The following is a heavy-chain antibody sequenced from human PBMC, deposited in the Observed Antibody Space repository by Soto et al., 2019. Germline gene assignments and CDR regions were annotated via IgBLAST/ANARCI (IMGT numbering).Heavy chain of an antibody. CDR2: IYYSWST. J-gene: IGHJ6*02. D-gene: IGHD4-4*01. Sequence: QVQLQESGPGLVKPSQTLSLTCTVSGGSIRSGGYYWSWIRQHPGKGLEWIGYIYYSWSTYYNPSLKSRVTISVDTSKNQFSLKLSSVTAADTAVYYGARRREIHSKGNYGMDVWGQGTTVTVSS. V-gene: IGHV4-31*03. CDR3: ARRREIHSKGNYGMDV. CDR1: GGSIRSGGYY.